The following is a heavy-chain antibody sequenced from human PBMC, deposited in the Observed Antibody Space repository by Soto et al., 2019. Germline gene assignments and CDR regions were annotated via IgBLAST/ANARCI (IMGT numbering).Heavy chain of an antibody. Sequence: QVHLQQSGPGLVKPSETLSLTCTVSSGPSSSHNWGWIRQSPGRGLEWIGYVYNTGGTSYNPSLTRRVTISADTSANHISLTLSSGTAADTAIYYCVRQGIGNLHGLVDVWGQGTTVSVSS. V-gene: IGHV4-59*08. CDR2: VYNTGGT. CDR1: SGPSSSHN. CDR3: VRQGIGNLHGLVDV. D-gene: IGHD1-1*01. J-gene: IGHJ6*02.